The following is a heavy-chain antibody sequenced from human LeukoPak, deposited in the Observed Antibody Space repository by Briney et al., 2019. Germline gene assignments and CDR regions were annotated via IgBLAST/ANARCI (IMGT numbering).Heavy chain of an antibody. CDR3: ASPVGATTVRAFDI. J-gene: IGHJ3*02. V-gene: IGHV3-72*01. Sequence: GGSLRLSCAASGFTFSSYAMSWVRQAPGKGLEWVGRTRNEANIYNTKYPASGKGRFTISRDDSKNSLYLQMNSLKTEDTAVYYCASPVGATTVRAFDIWGQGTMVTVSS. D-gene: IGHD1-26*01. CDR2: TRNEANIYNT. CDR1: GFTFSSYA.